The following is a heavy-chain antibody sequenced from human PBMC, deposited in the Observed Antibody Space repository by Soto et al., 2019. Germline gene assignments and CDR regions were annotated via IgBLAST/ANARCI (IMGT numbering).Heavy chain of an antibody. CDR2: IHYSGST. CDR1: GGSISGYY. J-gene: IGHJ4*02. CDR3: AHSPRPPGYSTSAYDY. D-gene: IGHD6-6*01. V-gene: IGHV4-59*01. Sequence: SETLSLTCTVSGGSISGYYWSWIRQPPGKGLEWIGYIHYSGSTNYSPYLKSRLTITKDTSKNQVVLTMTNMDPVDTATYYCAHSPRPPGYSTSAYDYWGPGTLVTVSS.